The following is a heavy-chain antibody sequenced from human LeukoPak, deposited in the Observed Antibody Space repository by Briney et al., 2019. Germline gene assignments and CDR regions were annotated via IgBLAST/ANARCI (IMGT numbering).Heavy chain of an antibody. CDR3: ARGGLGYSYSNY. J-gene: IGHJ4*02. D-gene: IGHD5-18*01. V-gene: IGHV3-21*01. Sequence: GGSLRLSCAASGFTFSSYSMNWVRQAPGKGLEWVSSISSSNSYIYYADSVKGRFTISRDNAKNSLYLQMNSLRAEDTAVYYCARGGLGYSYSNYWGQGTLVTVSS. CDR2: ISSSNSYI. CDR1: GFTFSSYS.